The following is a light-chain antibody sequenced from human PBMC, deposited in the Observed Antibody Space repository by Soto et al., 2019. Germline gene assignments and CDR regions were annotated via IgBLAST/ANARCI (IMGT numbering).Light chain of an antibody. V-gene: IGLV2-18*01. CDR2: EVS. CDR3: SLYTSSSGVV. Sequence: ALTQPPSVSGSPGQSVTITCTGTSSDVGSYNRVSWYQQPPGTAPKVMIYEVSNRPSGVPDRFSGSKSGDTASLTISGLQAEDEADYYCSLYTSSSGVVFGGGTKLTVL. J-gene: IGLJ2*01. CDR1: SSDVGSYNR.